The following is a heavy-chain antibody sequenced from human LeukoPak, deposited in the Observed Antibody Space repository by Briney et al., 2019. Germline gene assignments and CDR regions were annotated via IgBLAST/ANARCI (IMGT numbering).Heavy chain of an antibody. CDR1: GGSISSNNW. CDR3: ARVKNGDYGNYYYGMDV. J-gene: IGHJ6*02. V-gene: IGHV4-4*02. CDR2: IYHSGSP. D-gene: IGHD4-17*01. Sequence: PSETLSLTCAVSGGSISSNNWWGWVRQPPGKGLEWIGEIYHSGSPNYNPSLKSRVTISVDKSRNHFSLNLSSVTAADTAVYYCARVKNGDYGNYYYGMDVWGQGTTVTVSS.